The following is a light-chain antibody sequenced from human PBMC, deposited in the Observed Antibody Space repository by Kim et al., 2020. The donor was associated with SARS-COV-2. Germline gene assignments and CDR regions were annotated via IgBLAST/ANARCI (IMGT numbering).Light chain of an antibody. CDR3: AVWDDTLNGSWM. J-gene: IGLJ3*02. CDR1: SSNIGSHY. Sequence: RVTMSCSGSSSNIGSHYVYWYQQLPGTAPKLLIYRNDKRPSGVPDRFSGSQSGTSASLAISGLRSEDEADYYCAVWDDTLNGSWMFGGGTQLTVL. CDR2: RND. V-gene: IGLV1-47*01.